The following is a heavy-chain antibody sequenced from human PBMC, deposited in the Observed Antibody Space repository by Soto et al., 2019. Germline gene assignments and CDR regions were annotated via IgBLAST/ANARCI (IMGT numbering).Heavy chain of an antibody. Sequence: AQLVQSGAEVKKPGASVKVSCKASGYTFTGYDINWVRQATGQGLEWMGWMNPNSGNTGYAQTFQGRVTMTRDNSITTAYMELTSLRDDDSAVYYCAGEKVGTTGIDFWGQGTLVTVSS. CDR2: MNPNSGNT. CDR1: GYTFTGYD. J-gene: IGHJ4*02. D-gene: IGHD1-26*01. V-gene: IGHV1-8*01. CDR3: AGEKVGTTGIDF.